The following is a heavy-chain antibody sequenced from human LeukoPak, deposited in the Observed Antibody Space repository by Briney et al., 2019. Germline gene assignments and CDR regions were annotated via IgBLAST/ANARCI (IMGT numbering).Heavy chain of an antibody. J-gene: IGHJ6*02. CDR2: ISSSGSTI. D-gene: IGHD6-13*01. Sequence: GGSLRLSCAASGFTFSSYEMNWVRQAPGKGLEWVSYISSSGSTIYYADSVKGRFTISRDNAKNSLYLQMNSLRAEDTAVYYCARDGGMAATGSFQNYYYYGMDVWGQGTTVTVSS. CDR1: GFTFSSYE. V-gene: IGHV3-48*03. CDR3: ARDGGMAATGSFQNYYYYGMDV.